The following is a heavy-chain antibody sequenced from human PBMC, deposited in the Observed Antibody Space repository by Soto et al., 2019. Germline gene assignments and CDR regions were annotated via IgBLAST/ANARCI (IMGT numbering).Heavy chain of an antibody. CDR2: INSDGSST. CDR3: SRDVGYSGSGSYRYFYYGMDV. Sequence: GGSLRLSCAASGFTFSTHWMHWVRQTPGKGLMWVSRINSDGSSTTYADSVKGRFTISRDNAKNTLHLQMDSLRAEDTAVYFCSRDVGYSGSGSYRYFYYGMDVWGQGTTVTVSS. J-gene: IGHJ6*02. V-gene: IGHV3-74*01. D-gene: IGHD3-10*01. CDR1: GFTFSTHW.